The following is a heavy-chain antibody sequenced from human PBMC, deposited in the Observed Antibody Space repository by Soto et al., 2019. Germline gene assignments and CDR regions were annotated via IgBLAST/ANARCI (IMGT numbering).Heavy chain of an antibody. V-gene: IGHV6-1*01. CDR1: GDSVSSNSAA. CDR3: ARVSDLGIAVAVYYYYGMDV. J-gene: IGHJ6*02. Sequence: SQTLSLTCAISGDSVSSNSAAWNWIRQSPSRGLEWLGRTYYRSKWYNDYAVSVKSRITINPDTSKNQFSLQLNSVTPEDTAVYYCARVSDLGIAVAVYYYYGMDVWGQGTTVTVSS. D-gene: IGHD6-19*01. CDR2: TYYRSKWYN.